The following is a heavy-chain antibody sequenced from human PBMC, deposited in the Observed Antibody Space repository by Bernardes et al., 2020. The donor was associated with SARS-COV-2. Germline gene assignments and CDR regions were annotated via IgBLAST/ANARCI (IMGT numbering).Heavy chain of an antibody. CDR3: AKVAPHGSGSFYNDGYDYCYDS. Sequence: TLSLTCTVSGVSISSGAYHWSWIRQPAGKGLEWLGRMYIRGDTNYNPPVKSRVTLSLDTAKNQFSLKLTSVTAADTAVYYCAKVAPHGSGSFYNDGYDYCYDSWGQGTLVTVSS. CDR2: MYIRGDT. J-gene: IGHJ5*01. D-gene: IGHD3-10*01. CDR1: GVSISSGAYH. V-gene: IGHV4-61*02.